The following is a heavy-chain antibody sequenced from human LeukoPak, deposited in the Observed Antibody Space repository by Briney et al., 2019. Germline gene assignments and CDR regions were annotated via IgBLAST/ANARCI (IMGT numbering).Heavy chain of an antibody. J-gene: IGHJ5*02. CDR3: ARDSVLLWFGELWENWFDP. D-gene: IGHD3-10*01. CDR2: ISAYNGNT. Sequence: ASLKVSCKASGYTFTSYGISWVRQAPGQGLEWMGWISAYNGNTNYAQKLQGRVTMTTDTSTSTAYMELRSLRSDDTAVYYCARDSVLLWFGELWENWFDPWGQGTLVTVSS. V-gene: IGHV1-18*01. CDR1: GYTFTSYG.